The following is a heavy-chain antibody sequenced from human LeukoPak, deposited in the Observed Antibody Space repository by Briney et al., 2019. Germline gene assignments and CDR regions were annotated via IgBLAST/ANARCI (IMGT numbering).Heavy chain of an antibody. D-gene: IGHD6-19*01. J-gene: IGHJ4*02. CDR1: GFTFGDYG. V-gene: IGHV3-20*04. CDR3: ARRFGIAVAGPFDY. CDR2: INWIGGSP. Sequence: GGSLRLSCAASGFTFGDYGMSWVRHAPGKGLEWFSGINWIGGSPGYADSVKGRFTISRDNAKNSLYLQMNSLSAEDTALYYCARRFGIAVAGPFDYWGQGTLVTVSS.